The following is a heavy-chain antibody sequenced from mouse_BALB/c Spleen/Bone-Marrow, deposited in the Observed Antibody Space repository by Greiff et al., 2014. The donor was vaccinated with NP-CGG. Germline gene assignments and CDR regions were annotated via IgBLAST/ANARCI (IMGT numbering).Heavy chain of an antibody. D-gene: IGHD1-1*01. CDR2: ISSGSSTI. CDR3: ARSGSSSGYFDY. J-gene: IGHJ2*01. V-gene: IGHV5-17*02. Sequence: EVQRVESGGGLVQPGGSRKLSCAASGFTFSSFGMHWVRQAPEKGLEWVAYISSGSSTIYYADTVMGRFTISRDNPKNTLFLQMHSISSEDKAMYYCARSGSSSGYFDYWGQGTTLTVSS. CDR1: GFTFSSFG.